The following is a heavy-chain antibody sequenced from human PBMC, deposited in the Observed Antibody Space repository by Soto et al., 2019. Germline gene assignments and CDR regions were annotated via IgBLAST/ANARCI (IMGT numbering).Heavy chain of an antibody. CDR1: GFSFSDSV. V-gene: IGHV3-73*01. CDR2: ITSTADTYAT. CDR3: TGSLSFAFDI. J-gene: IGHJ3*02. Sequence: EVQLVESGGGLVQPGGSLKLSCAASGFSFSDSVMHWVRQVSGKGLEWVGRITSTADTYATAYTASVKGRFTVSRDDSKNTAYLQMNSLNPEDTAVYYCTGSLSFAFDIWGQGTMVHVSS.